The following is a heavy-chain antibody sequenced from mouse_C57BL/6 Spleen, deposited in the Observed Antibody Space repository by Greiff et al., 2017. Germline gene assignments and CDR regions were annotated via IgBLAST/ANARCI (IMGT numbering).Heavy chain of an antibody. CDR1: GYTFTSYW. CDR3: AIDYYGSSPTDY. V-gene: IGHV1-55*01. J-gene: IGHJ2*02. Sequence: QVHVKQPGAELVKPGASVKMSCKASGYTFTSYWITWVKQRPGQGLEWIGDIYPGSGSTNYNEKFKSKATLTVDTSSSTAYMQLSSLTSEDSAVYYCAIDYYGSSPTDYWGQGTSLTVSS. D-gene: IGHD1-1*01. CDR2: IYPGSGST.